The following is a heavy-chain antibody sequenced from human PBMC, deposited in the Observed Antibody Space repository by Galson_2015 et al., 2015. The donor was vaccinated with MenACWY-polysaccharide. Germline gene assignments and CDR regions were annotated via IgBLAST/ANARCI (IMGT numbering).Heavy chain of an antibody. J-gene: IGHJ3*02. Sequence: SLRLSCAASGFTFSSYAMSWVRQAPGKGLEWVSGVSASGGSTVYTDSAKGRFTMSRDNSKRSLYLQMNSLRAEDTAVYYCAKDTGPGEYAYSWAPFDIWGRGTMVTAAS. CDR3: AKDTGPGEYAYSWAPFDI. D-gene: IGHD1-26*01. V-gene: IGHV3-23*01. CDR2: VSASGGST. CDR1: GFTFSSYA.